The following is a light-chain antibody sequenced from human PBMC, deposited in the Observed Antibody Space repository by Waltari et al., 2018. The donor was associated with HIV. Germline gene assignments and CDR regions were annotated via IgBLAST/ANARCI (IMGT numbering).Light chain of an antibody. J-gene: IGLJ2*01. CDR1: SSDVGSYNL. CDR3: CSYAGSSHVL. Sequence: QSALTQPASVSGSPGQSITISCTGTSSDVGSYNLVSWYQQHPGKAPKLMIYEGSKRPSGVSNRFSGSKSGSTASLTISGLQAEDEAGYYCCSYAGSSHVLFGGGTKLTVL. CDR2: EGS. V-gene: IGLV2-23*01.